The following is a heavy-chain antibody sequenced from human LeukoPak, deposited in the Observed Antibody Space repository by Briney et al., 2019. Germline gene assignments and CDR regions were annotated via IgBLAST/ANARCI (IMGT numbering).Heavy chain of an antibody. CDR3: ARGLWDNGDRFEY. CDR1: GASITGGSYF. D-gene: IGHD4-17*01. CDR2: IYTSGIT. J-gene: IGHJ4*02. V-gene: IGHV4-61*02. Sequence: SESLSLTCTVSGASITGGSYFWTWIRQPAGKGLEWIGRIYTSGITTYNPSLKSRVTISLDMSKNQISLNLNSVTAADTAVYYCARGLWDNGDRFEYWGPGTLVTVSS.